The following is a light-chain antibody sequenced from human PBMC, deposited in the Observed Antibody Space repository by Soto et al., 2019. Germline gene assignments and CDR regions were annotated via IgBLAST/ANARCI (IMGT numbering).Light chain of an antibody. J-gene: IGKJ1*01. Sequence: DIEMTQNPSTLSASVGDRVTITCRASQSITTYVNWYQQKLGKAPTLLIYAASSLQSGVPSRFSGSGSGTDFTLTISSLQPEDFATYFCQQCYSSPRTFGQGTKV. V-gene: IGKV1-39*01. CDR3: QQCYSSPRT. CDR2: AAS. CDR1: QSITTY.